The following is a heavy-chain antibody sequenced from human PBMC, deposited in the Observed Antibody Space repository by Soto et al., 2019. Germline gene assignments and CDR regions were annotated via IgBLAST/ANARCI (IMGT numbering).Heavy chain of an antibody. J-gene: IGHJ6*03. CDR3: ARIPRYYYYYMDV. D-gene: IGHD2-21*01. CDR2: INSDGSST. Sequence: GGSLRLSCAASGFTFSSYWMHWVRQAPGKGLVWVSRINSDGSSTSYADSVKGRFTISRDNAKNTLYLQMNSLRAEDTAVYYCARIPRYYYYYMDVWGKGTTVTVSS. CDR1: GFTFSSYW. V-gene: IGHV3-74*01.